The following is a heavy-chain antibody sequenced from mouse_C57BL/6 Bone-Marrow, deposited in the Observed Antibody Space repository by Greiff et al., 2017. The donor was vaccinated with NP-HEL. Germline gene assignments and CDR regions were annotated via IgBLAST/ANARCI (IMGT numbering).Heavy chain of an antibody. V-gene: IGHV1-74*01. CDR1: GYTFTSYW. D-gene: IGHD1-1*01. CDR3: AIRSYYGSSYKYFDV. Sequence: QVQLQQPGAELVKPGASVKVSCKASGYTFTSYWMHWVKQRPGQGLEWIGRIHPSDSDTNYNQKFKGKATLTVDKSSSTAYMQLSRLTSEDSAVYYCAIRSYYGSSYKYFDVWGTGATVTVSS. J-gene: IGHJ1*03. CDR2: IHPSDSDT.